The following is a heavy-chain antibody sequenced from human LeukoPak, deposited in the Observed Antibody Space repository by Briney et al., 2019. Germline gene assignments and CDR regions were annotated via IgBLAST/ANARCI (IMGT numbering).Heavy chain of an antibody. J-gene: IGHJ4*01. V-gene: IGHV1-24*01. CDR3: ARGGTAAETSGFDH. CDR1: GHTLSDLT. D-gene: IGHD6-13*01. Sequence: ASVKVSCKVSGHTLSDLTMHWVRQAPGKGLEWMGGFDPGNGEIIYAQKFQGRVNLTKDTSTGTAYMELSSLTFDDTAVYYCARGGTAAETSGFDHWGRGTQVTVSA. CDR2: FDPGNGEI.